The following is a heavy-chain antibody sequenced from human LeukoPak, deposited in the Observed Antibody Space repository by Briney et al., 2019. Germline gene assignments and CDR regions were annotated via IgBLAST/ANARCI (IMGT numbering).Heavy chain of an antibody. D-gene: IGHD6-13*01. CDR3: ARVIAAAGKAAFDI. J-gene: IGHJ3*02. V-gene: IGHV4-31*03. CDR1: GGSINSGGYY. CDR2: IYYSGST. Sequence: PSETLSLTCTVSGGSINSGGYYWSWIRQHPGKGLEWIGYIYYSGSTYYNPSLKSRVTISIDMSKNQFSLKLSSVTAADTAVYYCARVIAAAGKAAFDIWGQGTMVTVSS.